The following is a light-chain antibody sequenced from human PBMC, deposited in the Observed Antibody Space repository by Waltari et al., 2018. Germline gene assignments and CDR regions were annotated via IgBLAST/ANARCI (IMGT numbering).Light chain of an antibody. V-gene: IGLV3-21*04. CDR3: HVWHPHVDPGV. CDR1: NIGTYI. CDR2: YDR. J-gene: IGLJ1*01. Sequence: SYVVTQPPSVSVAPGETATITCGGANIGTYIVTWYQQKAGQAPVLVIFYDRDRPSGIPDRFSGSNSGNTATLTISRVEAGDEARYYCHVWHPHVDPGVFGTGTEVTVL.